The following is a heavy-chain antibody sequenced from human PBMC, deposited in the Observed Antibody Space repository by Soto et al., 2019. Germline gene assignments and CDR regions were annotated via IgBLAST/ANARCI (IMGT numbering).Heavy chain of an antibody. CDR1: GFTFSSYS. V-gene: IGHV3-48*04. Sequence: GGSLRLSCVASGFTFSSYSMVWVRQAPGKGLEWVSYIFASSTTIYYADSVKGRFTVSRDNTQNSLFLLMNSLRAEDTAVYYCARDKDWAFDYWGQGTLVTCSS. J-gene: IGHJ4*02. D-gene: IGHD3-9*01. CDR3: ARDKDWAFDY. CDR2: IFASSTTI.